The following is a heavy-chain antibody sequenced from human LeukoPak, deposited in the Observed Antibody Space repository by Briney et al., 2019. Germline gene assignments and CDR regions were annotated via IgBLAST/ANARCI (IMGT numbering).Heavy chain of an antibody. Sequence: SETLSLTCTVSGGSISSYYWSWIRQPPGKGLEWIGYIYYSGSTNYNPSLKSRVTISVDTSKNQFSLKLSSVAAADTAVYYCARAKGLYYYDSSGYYEYWGQGTLVTVSS. CDR2: IYYSGST. D-gene: IGHD3-22*01. CDR1: GGSISSYY. J-gene: IGHJ4*02. V-gene: IGHV4-59*12. CDR3: ARAKGLYYYDSSGYYEY.